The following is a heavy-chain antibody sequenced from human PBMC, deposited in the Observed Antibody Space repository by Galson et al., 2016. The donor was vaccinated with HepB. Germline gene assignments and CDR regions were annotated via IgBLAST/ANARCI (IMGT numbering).Heavy chain of an antibody. V-gene: IGHV4-4*02. CDR1: GFTFSTYW. J-gene: IGHJ4*02. D-gene: IGHD6-19*01. Sequence: LRLSCAASGFTFSTYWMTWVRQAPGKGLEWIGEVSHSGSITYNPSLKSRVTISVDKSKNQFSLKVISVTAADTALYYCARSSGWYALDSWGQGTLVTVSS. CDR3: ARSSGWYALDS. CDR2: VSHSGSI.